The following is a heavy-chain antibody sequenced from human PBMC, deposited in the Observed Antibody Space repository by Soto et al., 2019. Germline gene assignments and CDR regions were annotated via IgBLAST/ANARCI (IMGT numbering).Heavy chain of an antibody. D-gene: IGHD6-6*01. CDR1: GFTFSSYA. V-gene: IGHV3-30-3*01. Sequence: PGGSLRLYCAASGFTFSSYAMHWVRQAPGKGLEWVAVISYDGSNKYYADSVKGRFTISRDNSKNTLYLQMNSLRAEDTAVYYCARVLRRDSSSSLNYYYGMDVWGQGTTVTVSS. CDR2: ISYDGSNK. CDR3: ARVLRRDSSSSLNYYYGMDV. J-gene: IGHJ6*02.